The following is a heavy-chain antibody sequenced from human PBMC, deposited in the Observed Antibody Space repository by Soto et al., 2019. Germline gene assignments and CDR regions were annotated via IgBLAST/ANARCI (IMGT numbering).Heavy chain of an antibody. D-gene: IGHD2-15*01. CDR3: ARGDCVGGSCYSLAGSFYYCMDV. CDR1: GFTFSNYW. Sequence: EVKLVESGGGLVQPGGSLRLSCAASGFTFSNYWMYWVRQAPGQGLVWVSRINSDGSVSRYADSVKGRLTISRDNVKNTLYLQMNSLRVEDTAVYYCARGDCVGGSCYSLAGSFYYCMDVWGTGPTVTVFS. V-gene: IGHV3-74*01. CDR2: INSDGSVS. J-gene: IGHJ6*03.